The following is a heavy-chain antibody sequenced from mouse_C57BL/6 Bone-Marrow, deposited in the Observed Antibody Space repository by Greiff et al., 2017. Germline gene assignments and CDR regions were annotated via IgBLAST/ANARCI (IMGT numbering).Heavy chain of an antibody. CDR1: GYTFTSYW. CDR3: ARKDGTRFAY. CDR2: IDPSDSYT. J-gene: IGHJ3*01. D-gene: IGHD3-3*01. Sequence: VQLQQSGAELVRPGTSVKLSCKASGYTFTSYWMHWVKQRPGQGLEWIGVIDPSDSYTNYNQKFKGKATLTVDTSSSTAYMQLSSLTSEDSAVYYCARKDGTRFAYWGQGTLVTVSA. V-gene: IGHV1-59*01.